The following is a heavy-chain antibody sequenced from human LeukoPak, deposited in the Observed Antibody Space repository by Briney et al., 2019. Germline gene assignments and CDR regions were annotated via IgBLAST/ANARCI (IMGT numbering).Heavy chain of an antibody. Sequence: SGGSLRLSCAASGFTFSTTAMAWVRQAPGKGLELVSGFSGTGDIHYADSVSGRFTISRDNSKGILYLQMDSLIAEDTAVYYCAKDVLRWAFDYWGQGTLVTVSS. J-gene: IGHJ4*02. CDR1: GFTFSTTA. D-gene: IGHD3-16*01. CDR3: AKDVLRWAFDY. V-gene: IGHV3-23*01. CDR2: FSGTGDI.